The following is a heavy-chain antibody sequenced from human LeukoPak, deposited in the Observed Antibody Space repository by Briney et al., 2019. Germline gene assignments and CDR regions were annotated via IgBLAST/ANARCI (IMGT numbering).Heavy chain of an antibody. Sequence: SETLSLTCTVSGGSISSYYWSWIRQPPGKGLEWIGYIYYSGSTYYNPSLKSRVTISVDTSKNQFSLKLSSVTAADTAVYYCASLYYYGSGTHAFDIWGQGTMVTVSS. CDR2: IYYSGST. CDR1: GGSISSYY. D-gene: IGHD3-10*01. CDR3: ASLYYYGSGTHAFDI. V-gene: IGHV4-59*08. J-gene: IGHJ3*02.